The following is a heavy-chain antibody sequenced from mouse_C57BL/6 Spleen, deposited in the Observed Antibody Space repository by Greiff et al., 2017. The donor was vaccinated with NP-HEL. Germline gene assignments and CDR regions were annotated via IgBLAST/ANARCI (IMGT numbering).Heavy chain of an antibody. CDR3: ARQIYYGSSPRYYAMDY. J-gene: IGHJ4*01. Sequence: QVQLKQSGAELVKPGASVKLSCKASGYTFTEYTIHWVKQRSGQGLEWIGWFYPGSGSIKYNEKFKDKATLTADKSSSTVYMELSRLTSEDSAVYFCARQIYYGSSPRYYAMDYWGQGTSVTVSS. CDR1: GYTFTEYT. V-gene: IGHV1-62-2*01. CDR2: FYPGSGSI. D-gene: IGHD1-1*01.